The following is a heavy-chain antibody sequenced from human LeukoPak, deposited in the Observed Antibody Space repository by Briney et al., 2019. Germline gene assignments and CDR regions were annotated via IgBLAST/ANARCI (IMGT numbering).Heavy chain of an antibody. V-gene: IGHV3-15*01. D-gene: IGHD3-22*01. J-gene: IGHJ4*02. CDR2: IKSKTDGGTT. CDR1: GFTFSDYY. Sequence: GGSLRLSCAASGFTFSDYYMSWIRQAPGKGLEWVGRIKSKTDGGTTDYAAPVKGRFTISRDDSKNTLYLQMNSLKTEDTAVYYCTTGSYYGYFDCWGQGTLVTVSS. CDR3: TTGSYYGYFDC.